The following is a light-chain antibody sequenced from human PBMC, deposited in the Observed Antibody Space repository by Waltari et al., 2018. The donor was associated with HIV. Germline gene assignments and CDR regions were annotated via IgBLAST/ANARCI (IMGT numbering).Light chain of an antibody. J-gene: IGLJ3*02. V-gene: IGLV6-57*04. CDR1: GGSGSIFNNF. Sequence: NFILTQPHSVSESPGKTVIISCTRSGGSGSIFNNFVPWYQQRPGSAPAPIIYETNKRPPGVPDRFSGSIDISSNSASLTISGLETEDEADYYCQSYSNLYLSWVFGGGTKLTVL. CDR2: ETN. CDR3: QSYSNLYLSWV.